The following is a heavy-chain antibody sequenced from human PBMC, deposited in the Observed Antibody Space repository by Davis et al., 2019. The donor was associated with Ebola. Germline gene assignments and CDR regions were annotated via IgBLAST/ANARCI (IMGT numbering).Heavy chain of an antibody. V-gene: IGHV3-9*01. Sequence: SLKISCAASGFTFSGSAMHWVRQAPGKGLEWVSGISWNSGSIGYADSVKGRFTISRDNAKNSLYLQMNSLRAEDTALYYCAKDLSPGVAGPNYYYGMDVWGQGTTVTVSS. D-gene: IGHD6-19*01. CDR1: GFTFSGSA. J-gene: IGHJ6*02. CDR3: AKDLSPGVAGPNYYYGMDV. CDR2: ISWNSGSI.